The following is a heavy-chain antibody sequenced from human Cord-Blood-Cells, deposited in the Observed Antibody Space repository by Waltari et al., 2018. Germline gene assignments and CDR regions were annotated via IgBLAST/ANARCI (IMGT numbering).Heavy chain of an antibody. D-gene: IGHD2-2*01. V-gene: IGHV4-34*01. J-gene: IGHJ2*01. CDR3: ASAEYCSSTSCYHYWYFDL. Sequence: QVQLQQWGAGLLKPSETLSLTCAVYGGSFSGYYWSWIRQPPGKGLEWIGEINHSGSTTYNPALKSRVTIAVDTSKNQFSLKLSSVTAADTAVYYCASAEYCSSTSCYHYWYFDLWGRGTLVTVSS. CDR1: GGSFSGYY. CDR2: INHSGST.